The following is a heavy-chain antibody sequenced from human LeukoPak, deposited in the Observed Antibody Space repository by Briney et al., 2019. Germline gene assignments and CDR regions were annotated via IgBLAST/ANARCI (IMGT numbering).Heavy chain of an antibody. Sequence: GGSLRLSCAGSGFTFSSYSMDWVRQAPGKGLEWVSSISTSSSYIYYADSVKGRFTISRDNAKNSLYLQMNSLRAEDTAVYSCARGADGVSSNSRGWFDPWGQGTLVTVSS. D-gene: IGHD2-15*01. CDR2: ISTSSSYI. CDR3: ARGADGVSSNSRGWFDP. V-gene: IGHV3-21*03. J-gene: IGHJ5*02. CDR1: GFTFSSYS.